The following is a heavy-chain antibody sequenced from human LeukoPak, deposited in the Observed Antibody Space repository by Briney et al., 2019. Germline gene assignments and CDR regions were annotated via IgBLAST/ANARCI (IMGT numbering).Heavy chain of an antibody. CDR3: ARDARYYYDSSGYYPARFDY. Sequence: ASVKVSCKASGGTFSSYAISWVRQAPGQGLEWMGGIIPIFGTANYAQKFQGRVTITADESTSTAYMELSSLRSEDTAVYYCARDARYYYDSSGYYPARFDYWGQGTLVTVSS. CDR1: GGTFSSYA. CDR2: IIPIFGTA. D-gene: IGHD3-22*01. V-gene: IGHV1-69*13. J-gene: IGHJ4*02.